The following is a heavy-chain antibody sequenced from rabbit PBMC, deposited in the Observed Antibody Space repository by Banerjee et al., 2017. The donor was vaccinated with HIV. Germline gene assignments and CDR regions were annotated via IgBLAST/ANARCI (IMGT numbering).Heavy chain of an antibody. D-gene: IGHD4-2*01. V-gene: IGHV1S40*01. CDR2: IYAGSSGST. CDR3: ARDAGYAGVDYYFTL. CDR1: GIDFSSSYY. Sequence: QSLEESGGDLVKPGASLTLTCKASGIDFSSSYYMCWVRQAPGKGLEWIACIYAGSSGSTYYASWAKGRFTISKTSSTTVTLQMTSLTAADTATYFCARDAGYAGVDYYFTLWGPGTLVTVS. J-gene: IGHJ4*01.